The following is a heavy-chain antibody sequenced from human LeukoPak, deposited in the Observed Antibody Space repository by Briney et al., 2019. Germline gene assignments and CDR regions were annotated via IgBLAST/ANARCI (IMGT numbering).Heavy chain of an antibody. CDR2: ISYDGNNE. J-gene: IGHJ4*02. Sequence: GGSLRLSCAASGFTFGAYAMHWVRQFPGKGLEWVALISYDGNNEWYADSVKGRFTVSGDNSKNTLYLQMNSLRAEDTAVYYCAKGAEGSSSWYYNTDYWGQGTLVTVSS. D-gene: IGHD6-13*01. CDR1: GFTFGAYA. CDR3: AKGAEGSSSWYYNTDY. V-gene: IGHV3-30*04.